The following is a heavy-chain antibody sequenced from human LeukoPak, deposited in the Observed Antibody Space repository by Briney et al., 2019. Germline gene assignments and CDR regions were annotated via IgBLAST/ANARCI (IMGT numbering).Heavy chain of an antibody. CDR2: MNPNSGNT. Sequence: ASVKVSCKASGYTFTSYDINWVRQATGQGLEWMGWMNPNSGNTGYAQKFQGRVTMTRNTSISTAYMELSSLRSEDTAVDYCARGPNWNSSGYYYVSWGQGTLVTVSS. CDR1: GYTFTSYD. J-gene: IGHJ4*02. D-gene: IGHD3-22*01. V-gene: IGHV1-8*01. CDR3: ARGPNWNSSGYYYVS.